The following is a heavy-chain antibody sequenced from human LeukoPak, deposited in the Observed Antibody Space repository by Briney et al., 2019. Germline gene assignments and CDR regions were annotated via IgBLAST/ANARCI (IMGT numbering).Heavy chain of an antibody. CDR2: FDPEDGET. J-gene: IGHJ3*02. V-gene: IGHV1-24*01. CDR3: ATVKTAYNWNSGAFDI. Sequence: ASVKVSCMVSGYTLTELSMHWVRQAPGKGLEWMGGFDPEDGETIYAQKFQGRVTMTEDTSADTAYMELSSLRSEDTAVYYCATVKTAYNWNSGAFDIWGQGTMVTVSS. D-gene: IGHD1-1*01. CDR1: GYTLTELS.